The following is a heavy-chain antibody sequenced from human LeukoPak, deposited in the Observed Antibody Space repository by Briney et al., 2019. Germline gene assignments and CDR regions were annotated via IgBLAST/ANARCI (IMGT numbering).Heavy chain of an antibody. V-gene: IGHV3-48*03. CDR2: ISSSRSNTI. J-gene: IGHJ4*02. CDR1: GFTFIIYE. CDR3: TRSPSLGGSYWGFDY. Sequence: GGSLRLSCAASGFTFIIYEMNWVRQAPGKGLEWVSYISSSRSNTIYYADSVKGRFTVSRDNAKNTLYLQMNSLRADDTAVYYCTRSPSLGGSYWGFDYWGQGTLLTVSS. D-gene: IGHD1-26*01.